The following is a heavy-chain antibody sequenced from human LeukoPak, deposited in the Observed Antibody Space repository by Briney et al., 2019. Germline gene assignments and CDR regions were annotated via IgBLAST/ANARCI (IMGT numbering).Heavy chain of an antibody. CDR1: GYTFTSYG. CDR2: ISAYNGNT. Sequence: ASVKVSCKASGYTFTSYGISWVRQAPGQGLEWMGWISAYNGNTNYAQKFQGRVTITADKSTSTAYMELSSLRSEDTAVYYCAIVEGSRYDREEWAFDYWGQGTLVTVSS. V-gene: IGHV1-18*01. CDR3: AIVEGSRYDREEWAFDY. J-gene: IGHJ4*02. D-gene: IGHD3-22*01.